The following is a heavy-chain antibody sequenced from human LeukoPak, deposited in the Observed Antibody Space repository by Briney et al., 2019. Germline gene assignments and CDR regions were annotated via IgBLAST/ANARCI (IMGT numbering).Heavy chain of an antibody. D-gene: IGHD2-15*01. Sequence: PSETLSLTCTVSGGSINTYYWSWIRQPAGKGLEWIGRIYSTGITTYNPSLKGRVTMSVDTSKNQFSLKLSSVTAADTAVYYCARDPGPIVFDYWGQGTLVTVSS. CDR2: IYSTGIT. CDR3: ARDPGPIVFDY. CDR1: GGSINTYY. J-gene: IGHJ4*02. V-gene: IGHV4-4*07.